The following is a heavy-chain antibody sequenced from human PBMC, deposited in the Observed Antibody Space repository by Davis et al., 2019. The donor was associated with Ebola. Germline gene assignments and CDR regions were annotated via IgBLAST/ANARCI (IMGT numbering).Heavy chain of an antibody. V-gene: IGHV4-39*07. J-gene: IGHJ4*02. D-gene: IGHD1-26*01. Sequence: SETLSLTCIVSGDSVNSISYYWSWIRQPPGKGLEWIGEINHSGSTNYNPSLKSRVTISVDTSKNQFSLKLSSVTAADTAVYYCARATGGYGAFFKWGQGTLVTVSS. CDR2: INHSGST. CDR3: ARATGGYGAFFK. CDR1: GDSVNSISYY.